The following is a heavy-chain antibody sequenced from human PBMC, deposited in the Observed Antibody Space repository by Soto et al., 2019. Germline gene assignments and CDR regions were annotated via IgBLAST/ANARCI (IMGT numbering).Heavy chain of an antibody. V-gene: IGHV4-34*10. CDR1: GASFSGFY. CDR3: ARSFYLDAFDI. CDR2: IDHSGTT. Sequence: SETLSLTCAVSGASFSGFYWSWIRQSPGKGLEWIGEIDHSGTTKYNPALKSRVTMSLDTSKNQFSLRLNSVTAADTAVYFCARSFYLDAFDIWGQGTMVTVSS. D-gene: IGHD3-16*01. J-gene: IGHJ3*02.